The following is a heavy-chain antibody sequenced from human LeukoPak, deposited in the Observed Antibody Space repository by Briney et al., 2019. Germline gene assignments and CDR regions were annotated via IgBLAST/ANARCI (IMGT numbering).Heavy chain of an antibody. CDR2: MNPNSGNT. CDR1: GYTFTSYD. D-gene: IGHD3-10*01. Sequence: ASVKVSCKASGYTFTSYDINWVRQATGQGLEWMGWMNPNSGNTGYAQKFQGRVTMTRNTSISTAYMELSSLRSEDTAVYYCARRPRGYYYYGMDVWGQGTTVTVS. V-gene: IGHV1-8*01. J-gene: IGHJ6*02. CDR3: ARRPRGYYYYGMDV.